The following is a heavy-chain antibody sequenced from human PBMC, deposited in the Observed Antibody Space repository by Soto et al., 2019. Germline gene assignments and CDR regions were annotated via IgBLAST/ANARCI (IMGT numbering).Heavy chain of an antibody. V-gene: IGHV2-5*01. CDR2: IFSNDDK. CDR1: GFSLSTSGVG. CDR3: SHMRGSGLFCMDV. D-gene: IGHD3-10*01. Sequence: QITLTESGPALMKPTQTLTLTCAFSGFSLSTSGVGVGWVRQPPGKALEWLALIFSNDDKRYSPSLMSRLNITKDTSKNQVVLTMTNIDPVDTATYYCSHMRGSGLFCMDVWGQGTTVTVSS. J-gene: IGHJ6*02.